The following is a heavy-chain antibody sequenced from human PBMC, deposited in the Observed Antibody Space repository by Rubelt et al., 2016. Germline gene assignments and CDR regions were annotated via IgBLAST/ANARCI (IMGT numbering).Heavy chain of an antibody. J-gene: IGHJ4*02. V-gene: IGHV4-39*01. D-gene: IGHD3-3*01. Sequence: QLQLQKSGPGLVKPSETLSLTCTVSGGSISSSSYYWGWIRQPPGKGLEWIGSIYYSGSTYYNPSLKSRVTISVDTSKNQFSLKLSSVTAADTAVYYCARGRFLEWLPPDYWGQGTLVTVSS. CDR2: IYYSGST. CDR3: ARGRFLEWLPPDY. CDR1: GGSISSSSYY.